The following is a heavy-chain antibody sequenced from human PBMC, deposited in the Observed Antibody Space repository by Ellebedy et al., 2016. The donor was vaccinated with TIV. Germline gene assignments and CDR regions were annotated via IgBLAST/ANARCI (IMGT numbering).Heavy chain of an antibody. CDR1: GFTFSSYG. D-gene: IGHD3-10*01. V-gene: IGHV3-33*08. CDR2: IWYDGSNK. Sequence: GESLKISCAASGFTFSSYGMHWVRQAPGKGLEWVAVIWYDGSNKYYADSVKGRFTISRDNSKNTLYLQMNSLRAEDTAVYYCAGTSMVRGVDDAFDIWGQGTMVTVSS. J-gene: IGHJ3*02. CDR3: AGTSMVRGVDDAFDI.